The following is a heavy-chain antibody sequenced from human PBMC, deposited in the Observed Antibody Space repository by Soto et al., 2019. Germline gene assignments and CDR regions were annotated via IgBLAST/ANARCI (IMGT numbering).Heavy chain of an antibody. Sequence: EVQLVESGGGLVQPGGSLRLSCAASGFTFSTYWMTWVRQAPGKGLEWVANIKQDGSEKYYVDSVKGRFTISRDNAKNSLYLEMNSLRAEDTAVYYCARYGYYYGMDVWGQGTTVTVSS. D-gene: IGHD3-10*01. CDR3: ARYGYYYGMDV. CDR1: GFTFSTYW. CDR2: IKQDGSEK. V-gene: IGHV3-7*01. J-gene: IGHJ6*02.